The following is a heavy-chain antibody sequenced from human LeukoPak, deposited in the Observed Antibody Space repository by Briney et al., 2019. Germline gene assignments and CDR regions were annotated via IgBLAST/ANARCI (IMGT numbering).Heavy chain of an antibody. V-gene: IGHV3-23*01. CDR1: GFTFRGYG. D-gene: IGHD3-22*01. CDR3: AKGGSFYYDTSGYLY. J-gene: IGHJ4*02. CDR2: ISGSGGST. Sequence: GGSLRLSCAVSGFTFRGYGIHWVRQAPGKGLEWVSAISGSGGSTYYADSVKGRFTISRDNSRNTLYLQMNSLRAEDTAVYYCAKGGSFYYDTSGYLYWGQGTLVTVSS.